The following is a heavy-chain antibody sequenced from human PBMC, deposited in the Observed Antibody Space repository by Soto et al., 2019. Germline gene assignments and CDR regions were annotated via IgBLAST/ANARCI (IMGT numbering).Heavy chain of an antibody. CDR1: GFDFSNYN. D-gene: IGHD1-1*01. V-gene: IGHV3-48*02. CDR3: ARDGSRGYDMDV. CDR2: ISNTARTI. Sequence: EVQVVESGGGLIQPGGSLRLSCAGSGFDFSNYNMDWVRQAPGKGLEWISYISNTARTIFYADSVKGRFTISRDNARNSLFLQINSLRDEDTAVYYCARDGSRGYDMDVWGQGTTVTVSS. J-gene: IGHJ6*02.